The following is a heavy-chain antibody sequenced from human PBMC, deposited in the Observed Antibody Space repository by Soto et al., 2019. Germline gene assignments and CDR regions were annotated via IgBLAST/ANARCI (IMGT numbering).Heavy chain of an antibody. J-gene: IGHJ5*02. D-gene: IGHD2-15*01. V-gene: IGHV1-69*13. CDR3: ARDDPDCSGGSCYLNWFDP. CDR2: IIPIFGTA. CDR1: GGTFSRYA. Sequence: ASVKVSCKASGGTFSRYAISWVRQAPGQGLEWMGGIIPIFGTANYAQKFQGRVTITADESTSTAYMELSSLRSEDTAVYYCARDDPDCSGGSCYLNWFDPWGQGTLVTVSS.